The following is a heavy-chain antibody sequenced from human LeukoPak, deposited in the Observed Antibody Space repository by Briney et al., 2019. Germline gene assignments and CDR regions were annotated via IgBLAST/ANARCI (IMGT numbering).Heavy chain of an antibody. D-gene: IGHD5-18*01. Sequence: GGSLRLSCAASGFTFSSYAMSWVRQAPGKGLEWVSFISGSGGSTYYADSVKGRFTISRDNAKKSLYLQMNSLRAEDTAVYYCARPLREYSSVDAFDIWGQGTMVTVSS. CDR3: ARPLREYSSVDAFDI. V-gene: IGHV3-23*01. J-gene: IGHJ3*02. CDR2: ISGSGGST. CDR1: GFTFSSYA.